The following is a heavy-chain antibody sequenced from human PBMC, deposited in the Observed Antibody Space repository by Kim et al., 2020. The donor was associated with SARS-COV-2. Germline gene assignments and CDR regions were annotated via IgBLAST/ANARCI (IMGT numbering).Heavy chain of an antibody. J-gene: IGHJ3*01. Sequence: GGSLRLSCGASGFTFNNYAMHWLRQAPGKGLEWVAVISYDGSIKYYADSVKGHFTVSRDWSNNTPYLHQRSLRPEDTALYSCAKSSAFLWFGKGLSTFD. CDR2: ISYDGSIK. CDR3: AKSSAFLWFGKGLSTFD. V-gene: IGHV3-30*18. CDR1: GFTFNNYA. D-gene: IGHD3-10*01.